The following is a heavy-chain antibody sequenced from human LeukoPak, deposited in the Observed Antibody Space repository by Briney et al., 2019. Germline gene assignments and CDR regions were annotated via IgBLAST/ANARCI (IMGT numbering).Heavy chain of an antibody. Sequence: SSVTLSLTCTVSGGSISSSSYYWGWIRQPPGKGLEWIGSIYYSGSTYYNPSLKSRVTISVDTSKNQFSLKLSSVTAADTAVYYCARDRSGYSSGLNWFDPWGQGTLVTVSS. CDR3: ARDRSGYSSGLNWFDP. V-gene: IGHV4-39*07. D-gene: IGHD6-19*01. CDR2: IYYSGST. CDR1: GGSISSSSYY. J-gene: IGHJ5*02.